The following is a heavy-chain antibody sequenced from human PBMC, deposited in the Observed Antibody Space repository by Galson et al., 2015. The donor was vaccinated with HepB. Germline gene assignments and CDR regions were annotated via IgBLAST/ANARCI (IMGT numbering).Heavy chain of an antibody. Sequence: SLRLSCAASGFSFSGYAMHWVRQAPGKGLEWVTYISYDGSRKYYADSVKGRFTISRDNSNNTLYLQMGSLRTEDTSVYYCARSDYGDYEMRYWGQGTLVAVSS. J-gene: IGHJ4*02. CDR1: GFSFSGYA. CDR2: ISYDGSRK. CDR3: ARSDYGDYEMRY. V-gene: IGHV3-30*04. D-gene: IGHD4-17*01.